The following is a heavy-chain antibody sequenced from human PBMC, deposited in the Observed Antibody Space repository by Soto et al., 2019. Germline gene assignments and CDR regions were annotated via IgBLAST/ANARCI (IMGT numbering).Heavy chain of an antibody. CDR1: GYTFTRYG. D-gene: IGHD2-8*01. J-gene: IGHJ6*02. Sequence: SVKVSCKASGYTFTRYGISWVRQAPGQGLEWMGWISGYNGDANYTQRFQGRVSMTIDTSTTTAYMELRTLTPDDTAVYYCAKNGQPPYYYYGLDVWGQGTTVTVSS. CDR3: AKNGQPPYYYYGLDV. CDR2: ISGYNGDA. V-gene: IGHV1-18*01.